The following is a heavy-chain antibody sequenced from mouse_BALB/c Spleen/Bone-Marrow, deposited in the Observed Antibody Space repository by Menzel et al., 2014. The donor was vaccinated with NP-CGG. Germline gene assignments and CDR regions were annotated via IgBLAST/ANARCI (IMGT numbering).Heavy chain of an antibody. CDR1: GFDFSRYW. V-gene: IGHV4-1*02. CDR2: INPDSSTI. D-gene: IGHD2-3*01. CDR3: ARLGYYGGFAY. Sequence: VQLKESGGGLVQPGGSLKLSCAASGFDFSRYWMSWVRQAPGKGLEWIGEINPDSSTINYTPSLKDEFIISRDNAKNTLYLQVSKVRSEDTALYYCARLGYYGGFAYWGQGTLVTISA. J-gene: IGHJ3*01.